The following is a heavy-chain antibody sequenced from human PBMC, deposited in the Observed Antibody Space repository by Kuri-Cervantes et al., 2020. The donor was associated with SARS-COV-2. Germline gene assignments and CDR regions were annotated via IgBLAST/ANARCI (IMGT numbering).Heavy chain of an antibody. CDR2: IYSGGSST. CDR3: ARDSITMVQGVTSDAFDI. D-gene: IGHD3-10*01. Sequence: ETLSLTCAASGFTFSSYAMSWVRQAPGKGLEWVSVIYSGGSSTYYADSVKGRFTISRDNSKNTLYLQMNSLRAEDTAVYYCARDSITMVQGVTSDAFDIWGQGTMVTVSS. CDR1: GFTFSSYA. J-gene: IGHJ3*02. V-gene: IGHV3-23*03.